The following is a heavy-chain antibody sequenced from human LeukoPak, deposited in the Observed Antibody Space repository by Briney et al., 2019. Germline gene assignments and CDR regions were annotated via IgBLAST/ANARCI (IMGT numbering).Heavy chain of an antibody. D-gene: IGHD6-19*01. V-gene: IGHV3-33*06. CDR3: AKDQAAVADYFDY. J-gene: IGHJ4*02. CDR1: GFTFSSYG. CDR2: IWYDGSNK. Sequence: GGSLRLSCAASGFTFSSYGMHWVRQAPGKGLEWVAVIWYDGSNKYYADSVKGRFTISRDNSNNTLYLQMNSLRAEDTAVYYCAKDQAAVADYFDYWGQGTLVTVSS.